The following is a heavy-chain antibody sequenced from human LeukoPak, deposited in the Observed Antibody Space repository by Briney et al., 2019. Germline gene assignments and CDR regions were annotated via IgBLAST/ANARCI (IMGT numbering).Heavy chain of an antibody. Sequence: GGSLRLSCAASGFTFSSYSMNWVRQAPGKGLEWVSSVSSSSSYIYYADSVKGRFTISRDNAKNSLYLQMNSLRAEDTAVYYCAREPLMDGTGSSPPNYRGQGTLVTVSS. D-gene: IGHD6-13*01. J-gene: IGHJ4*02. CDR1: GFTFSSYS. CDR3: AREPLMDGTGSSPPNY. V-gene: IGHV3-21*01. CDR2: VSSSSSYI.